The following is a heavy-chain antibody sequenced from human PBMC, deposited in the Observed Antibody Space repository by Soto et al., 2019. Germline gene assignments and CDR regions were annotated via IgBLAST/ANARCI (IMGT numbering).Heavy chain of an antibody. CDR3: AKVAGGSHEALEY. J-gene: IGHJ4*02. D-gene: IGHD1-26*01. Sequence: QVQLVESGGGVVQPGRSLRLSCAASGFTFRSFGMHWLRQAPGKGLEWVALISYDGSDKYYGESVKGRFTISRDNSKNTLYLQMNSLRDEDTAVYYCAKVAGGSHEALEYWGQGTLVTVSS. CDR1: GFTFRSFG. CDR2: ISYDGSDK. V-gene: IGHV3-30*18.